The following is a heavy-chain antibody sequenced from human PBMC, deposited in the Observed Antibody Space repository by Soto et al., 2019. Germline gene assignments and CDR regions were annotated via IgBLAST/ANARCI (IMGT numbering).Heavy chain of an antibody. CDR2: ITYGGSNT. CDR1: GFMFPNFG. J-gene: IGHJ6*02. Sequence: QVQLVESGGGVVQPGRSLRLSCAASGFMFPNFGMHWVRQAPGKGLEWLALITYGGSNTHYADAVKGRFTISRDNGKNTVSLQMDNLRTEDAAIYYCAKARGANNWANYYGLDVWGQGTTVTVS. V-gene: IGHV3-30*18. D-gene: IGHD1-1*01. CDR3: AKARGANNWANYYGLDV.